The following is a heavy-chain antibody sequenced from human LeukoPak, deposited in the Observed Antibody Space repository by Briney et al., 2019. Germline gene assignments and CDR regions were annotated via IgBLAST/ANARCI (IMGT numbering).Heavy chain of an antibody. J-gene: IGHJ4*02. CDR2: ISSRSSTV. CDR1: GFTFSSYN. CDR3: ARASGSYFDY. V-gene: IGHV3-48*02. D-gene: IGHD1-26*01. Sequence: PGGSLRLSCAASGFTFSSYNMNWVRQAPGKGLEWVSCISSRSSTVYYADSVKGRFTISRDNAKNSLYLQMNSLRDEDTAVYYCARASGSYFDYWGQGTLVTVSS.